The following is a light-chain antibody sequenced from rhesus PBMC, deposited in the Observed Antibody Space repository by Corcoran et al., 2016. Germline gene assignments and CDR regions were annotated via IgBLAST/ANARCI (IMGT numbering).Light chain of an antibody. V-gene: IGKV1-22*01. CDR3: QHYSSRPFT. CDR1: QGISSW. J-gene: IGKJ3*01. Sequence: DIQMTQSPSSLSASVGDTVTITCRASQGISSWLAWYQQKPGKAPKLLIYKASSLQSGVPSRFSGSGSWTDFTLTISSLQSEDFATYYCQHYSSRPFTFGPGTKLDIK. CDR2: KAS.